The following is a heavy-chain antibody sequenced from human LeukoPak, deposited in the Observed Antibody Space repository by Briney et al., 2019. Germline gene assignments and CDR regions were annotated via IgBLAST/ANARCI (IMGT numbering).Heavy chain of an antibody. CDR2: IYHSGSA. Sequence: PSETLSLTCTVSGGSISSGGYYWSWIRQPPGKGLEWIGYIYHSGSAYYNPSLKSRVTISVDRSKNQFSLKLSSVTAADTAVYYCARALTGTTEWFDPWGQGTLVTVSS. J-gene: IGHJ5*02. D-gene: IGHD1-7*01. CDR1: GGSISSGGYY. CDR3: ARALTGTTEWFDP. V-gene: IGHV4-30-2*01.